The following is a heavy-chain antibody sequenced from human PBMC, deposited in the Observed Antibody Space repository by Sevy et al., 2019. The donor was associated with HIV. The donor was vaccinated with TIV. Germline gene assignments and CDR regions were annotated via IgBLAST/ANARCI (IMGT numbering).Heavy chain of an antibody. V-gene: IGHV5-51*01. D-gene: IGHD2-2*01. Sequence: GESLKISCKGSGYTFSNYWIGWVRQMPGKGLAWMGVIYPGDSDTRYSPSFQGQVNISADKSSSTAYLQWSSLKTSDTAIYYCARYPIVVVPAAEYYFDYWGQGTLVTVSS. CDR2: IYPGDSDT. J-gene: IGHJ4*02. CDR3: ARYPIVVVPAAEYYFDY. CDR1: GYTFSNYW.